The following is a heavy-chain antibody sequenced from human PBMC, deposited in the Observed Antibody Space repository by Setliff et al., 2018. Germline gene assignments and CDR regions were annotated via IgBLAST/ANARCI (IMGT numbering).Heavy chain of an antibody. CDR3: AKGGALLYYFDF. Sequence: GGSLRLSCAASGFTFRSYGMHWVRQAPGKGLEWVAVIWYDGSNKYYADSVKGSFTISRDNSKKTVYLQMNSLRAEDTAVYYCAKGGALLYYFDFWGQGTLVTVSS. V-gene: IGHV3-33*06. CDR1: GFTFRSYG. J-gene: IGHJ4*02. D-gene: IGHD2-15*01. CDR2: IWYDGSNK.